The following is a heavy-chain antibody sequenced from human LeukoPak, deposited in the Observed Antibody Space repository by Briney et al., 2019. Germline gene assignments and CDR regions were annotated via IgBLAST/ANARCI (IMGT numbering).Heavy chain of an antibody. CDR3: ARGLTTGYGSYY. Sequence: ASVKVSCKASGYTFTSYYMHWVRQAPGQGLEWMGWINPNSGGTNYAQKFQGRVTMTRDTSISTAYMELSRLRSDDTAVYYCARGLTTGYGSYYWGQGTLVTVSS. V-gene: IGHV1-2*02. CDR1: GYTFTSYY. D-gene: IGHD3-10*01. J-gene: IGHJ4*02. CDR2: INPNSGGT.